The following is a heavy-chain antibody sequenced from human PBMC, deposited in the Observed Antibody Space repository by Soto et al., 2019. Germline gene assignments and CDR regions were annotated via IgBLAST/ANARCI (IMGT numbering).Heavy chain of an antibody. CDR1: GFSLSTSGVG. V-gene: IGHV2-5*02. CDR2: TYWDDDK. D-gene: IGHD4-17*01. J-gene: IGHJ4*02. CDR3: AHSPRTVYFDY. Sequence: QITLKESGPTLVKPTQTLTLTCTFSGFSLSTSGVGVGWIRQPPGKALEWLALTYWDDDKRYSPSLKSRLTITKNNSKNQVFLPMTSMDPVDTATYCCAHSPRTVYFDYWGQGTLVTVSS.